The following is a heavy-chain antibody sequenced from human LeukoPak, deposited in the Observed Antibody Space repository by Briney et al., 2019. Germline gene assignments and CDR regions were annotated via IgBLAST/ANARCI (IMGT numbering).Heavy chain of an antibody. D-gene: IGHD6-19*01. CDR1: GFTFSSCA. CDR3: AKGYSSGWRTYFDY. J-gene: IGHJ4*02. V-gene: IGHV3-23*01. CDR2: IISTGGST. Sequence: GGSLRLSCAASGFTFSSCAMSWGRQAPGKGLEWVSGIISTGGSTYYADSVKGRFTISRDNSKSTLSLQMDSLRAEDTAVYYCAKGYSSGWRTYFDYWGQGTLVTVSS.